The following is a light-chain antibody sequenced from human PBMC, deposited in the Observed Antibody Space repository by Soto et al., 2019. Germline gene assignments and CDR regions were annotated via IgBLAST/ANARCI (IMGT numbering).Light chain of an antibody. J-gene: IGKJ4*01. CDR3: LQHNSYPLT. V-gene: IGKV1-17*01. CDR2: GAS. CDR1: QGIRKD. Sequence: DIQMTQSPSSLSASVGDRVTITCRASQGIRKDLCWYQQGPGKAPKRLIFGASRLQSGLPSRFSGSASGTDFPLTISSLQPEDFSTSFFLQHNSYPLTFGGGPKV.